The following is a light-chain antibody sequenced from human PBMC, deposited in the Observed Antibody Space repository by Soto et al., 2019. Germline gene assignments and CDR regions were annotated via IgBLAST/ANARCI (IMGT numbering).Light chain of an antibody. Sequence: QSVLTQPASVSGSPGQSITISCTGTSSDVGAFNYVSWYQQRPGKAPKLMIYEVSDRPSGVSNRFSASKSGNTASLTISGLQAEDEADYYCSSYTSSTTAYVFGTGTKVTVL. J-gene: IGLJ1*01. CDR3: SSYTSSTTAYV. CDR2: EVS. CDR1: SSDVGAFNY. V-gene: IGLV2-14*01.